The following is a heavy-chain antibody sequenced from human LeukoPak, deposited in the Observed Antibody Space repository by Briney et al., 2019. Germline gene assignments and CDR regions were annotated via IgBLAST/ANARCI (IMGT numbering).Heavy chain of an antibody. V-gene: IGHV4-61*01. J-gene: IGHJ4*02. Sequence: PSETLSLTCTVSGGSVCSGSYYWSWIRQPPGKGLEWIGYIYYSGSTNYNPSLKSRVTIPVDTSKNQFSLKLSSVTAADTAVYYCARAVGYLDYWGQGTLVTVSS. CDR3: ARAVGYLDY. CDR1: GGSVCSGSYY. CDR2: IYYSGST.